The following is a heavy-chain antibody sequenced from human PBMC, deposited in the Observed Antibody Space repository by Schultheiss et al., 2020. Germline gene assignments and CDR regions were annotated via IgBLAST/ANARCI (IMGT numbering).Heavy chain of an antibody. D-gene: IGHD3-22*01. CDR2: ISGSGGST. CDR1: GFTFSSYA. J-gene: IGHJ6*02. V-gene: IGHV3-23*01. Sequence: GESLKISCAASGFTFSSYAMSWVRQAPGKGLEWVSAISGSGGSTYYADSVKGRFTISRDDAKNSLYLQMNSLRAEDTAVYYCAISSDPYYYYGMDVWGQGTTVTVS. CDR3: AISSDPYYYYGMDV.